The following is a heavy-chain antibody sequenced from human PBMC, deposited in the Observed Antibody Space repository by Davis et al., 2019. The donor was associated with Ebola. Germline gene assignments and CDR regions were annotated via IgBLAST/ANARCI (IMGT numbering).Heavy chain of an antibody. V-gene: IGHV1-69*13. CDR1: GYTFTSYD. CDR2: IIPIFGTA. CDR3: ARARLYYYYGMDV. J-gene: IGHJ6*02. Sequence: AASVKVSCKASGYTFTSYDINWVRQAPGQGLEWMGGIIPIFGTANYAQKFQGRVTITADESTSTAYMELSSLRSEDTAVYYCARARLYYYYGMDVWGQGTTVTVSS. D-gene: IGHD4-11*01.